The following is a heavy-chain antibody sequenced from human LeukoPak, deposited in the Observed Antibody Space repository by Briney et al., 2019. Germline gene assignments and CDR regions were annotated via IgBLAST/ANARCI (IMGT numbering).Heavy chain of an antibody. CDR2: ISGSGGST. D-gene: IGHD5-18*01. Sequence: GVSQTLSCAASGFTFSRYGVSGVRQARGEGLEWVSAISGSGGSTYYADSVKGRFTISRDNSKNTLYLQMNSLRAEDTAVYYCARLDTAILYYFDYWGQGTLVTVSS. J-gene: IGHJ4*02. CDR3: ARLDTAILYYFDY. V-gene: IGHV3-23*01. CDR1: GFTFSRYG.